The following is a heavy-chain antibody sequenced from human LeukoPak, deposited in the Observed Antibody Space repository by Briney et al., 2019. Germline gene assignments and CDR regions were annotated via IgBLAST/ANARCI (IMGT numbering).Heavy chain of an antibody. D-gene: IGHD1-26*01. J-gene: IGHJ5*01. CDR2: PIPILGST. Sequence: SVKVSCKASGATFSSSAFSWVRQAPGQGLEWVGGPIPILGSTKYAQKFQDRVSIATDESTSTAYMELSSLRSVDTAVYYCARDDASATMGFDSWGQGTLVTVSS. CDR3: ARDDASATMGFDS. V-gene: IGHV1-69*05. CDR1: GATFSSSA.